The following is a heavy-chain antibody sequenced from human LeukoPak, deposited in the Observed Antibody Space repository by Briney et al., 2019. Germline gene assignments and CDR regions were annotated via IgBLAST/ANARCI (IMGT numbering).Heavy chain of an antibody. D-gene: IGHD2-15*01. CDR3: AKQLGYCSDGSCYFPY. Sequence: GGSLRLSCAASGVTFSSSAMSWVRQAPWTGLEWVSAISNNGGYTYYADSVQGRFTISRDNSKSTLCLQMNSLRAEDTAVYYCAKQLGYCSDGSCYFPYWGQGTLVTVSS. J-gene: IGHJ4*02. V-gene: IGHV3-23*01. CDR2: ISNNGGYT. CDR1: GVTFSSSA.